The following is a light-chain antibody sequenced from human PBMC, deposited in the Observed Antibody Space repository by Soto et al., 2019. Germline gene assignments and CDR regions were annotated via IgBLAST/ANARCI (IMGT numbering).Light chain of an antibody. Sequence: EIVLTQSPGTLSLSPGERATLSCRASQSVSTNSLAWYQQKPGQAPRLLIYGASSMATGIPDRFSGSGSGTDFTLTISRLEPEDFAVYYCQQFTTSSATFGGGTRVEIK. CDR2: GAS. CDR3: QQFTTSSAT. CDR1: QSVSTNS. J-gene: IGKJ4*01. V-gene: IGKV3-20*01.